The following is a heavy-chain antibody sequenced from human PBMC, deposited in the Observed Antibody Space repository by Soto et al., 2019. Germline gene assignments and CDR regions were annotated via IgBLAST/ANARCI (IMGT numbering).Heavy chain of an antibody. Sequence: ASVKVSCKASGGTFSSYAISWVRQAPGQGLEWMGGIIPIFGTANYAQKFQGRVTITADESTSTAYMELSSLRSEDTAAYYCARDYYDYVWGSYRSKYYFDYWGQGTLVTVSS. D-gene: IGHD3-16*02. V-gene: IGHV1-69*13. CDR1: GGTFSSYA. J-gene: IGHJ4*02. CDR2: IIPIFGTA. CDR3: ARDYYDYVWGSYRSKYYFDY.